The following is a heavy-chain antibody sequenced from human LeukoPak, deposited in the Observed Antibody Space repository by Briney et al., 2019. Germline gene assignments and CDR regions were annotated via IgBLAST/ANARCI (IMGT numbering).Heavy chain of an antibody. CDR2: INSDGTST. CDR3: ARELLWFGENKADY. Sequence: RSLRLSCTASGFTFSRNWMHWVRKTPGKGLVWGSRINSDGTSTKYADSVKGRFTISRDNAKNTLYLQMKSLRAEDTAVYYCARELLWFGENKADYWGQGTLVTVSS. J-gene: IGHJ4*02. CDR1: GFTFSRNW. V-gene: IGHV3-74*01. D-gene: IGHD3-10*01.